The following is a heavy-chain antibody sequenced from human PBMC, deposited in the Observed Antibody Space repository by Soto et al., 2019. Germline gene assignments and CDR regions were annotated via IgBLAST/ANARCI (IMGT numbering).Heavy chain of an antibody. CDR1: GYTFTSHG. CDR3: ARMVRGSNIDYYYYMDV. D-gene: IGHD3-10*01. CDR2: ISAHNGDT. Sequence: QVHLVQSGGEVKKPGASVKVSCKASGYTFTSHGISWVRQAPGHGLEWMGWISAHNGDTNYAQKLQGRVTVTTHTPTTTAYMELRGLRSEDTAVYYCARMVRGSNIDYYYYMDVWGKGTTVTVSS. V-gene: IGHV1-18*01. J-gene: IGHJ6*03.